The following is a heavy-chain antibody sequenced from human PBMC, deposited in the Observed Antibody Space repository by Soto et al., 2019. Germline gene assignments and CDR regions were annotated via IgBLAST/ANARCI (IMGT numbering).Heavy chain of an antibody. V-gene: IGHV3-15*01. Sequence: GGSLRLSCAASGFTFSNAWMSWVRQAPGKGLEWVGRIKSKTDGGTTDYAAPVKGRFTISRDDSKNTLYLQMNSLKTEDTAVYYCTPSFSSSWYDYWGQGTLVTVSS. CDR2: IKSKTDGGTT. J-gene: IGHJ4*02. CDR3: TPSFSSSWYDY. D-gene: IGHD6-13*01. CDR1: GFTFSNAW.